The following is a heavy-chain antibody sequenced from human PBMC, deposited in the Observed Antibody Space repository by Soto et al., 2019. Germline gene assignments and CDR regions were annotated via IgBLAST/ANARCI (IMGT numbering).Heavy chain of an antibody. CDR2: IFRTGGT. CDR3: ARPSKEWLANDAFDI. V-gene: IGHV4-59*08. CDR1: GGSISNSY. J-gene: IGHJ3*02. Sequence: QVQLQESGPGLVKSSETLPLTCTVSGGSISNSYWSWIRQPPGKGLEWIGFIFRTGGTNYNPAVTRRVTISVDTPKNQFSLNLRSVTAADTAVYYCARPSKEWLANDAFDIWGQGTMVTVSS. D-gene: IGHD6-19*01.